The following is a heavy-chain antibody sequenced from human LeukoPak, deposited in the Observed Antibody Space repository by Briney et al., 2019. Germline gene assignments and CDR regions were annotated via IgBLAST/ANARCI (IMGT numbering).Heavy chain of an antibody. CDR2: ISSNGGST. V-gene: IGHV3-64*01. D-gene: IGHD4-23*01. Sequence: GGSLRLSCAASGFTFSSYAMHWVRQAPGKGLEYVSAISSNGGSTYYANSVKGRFTISRDNSKNTLYLQMGSLRAEDMAVYYCARGIGGQAPGDYWGQGTLVTVPS. J-gene: IGHJ4*02. CDR1: GFTFSSYA. CDR3: ARGIGGQAPGDY.